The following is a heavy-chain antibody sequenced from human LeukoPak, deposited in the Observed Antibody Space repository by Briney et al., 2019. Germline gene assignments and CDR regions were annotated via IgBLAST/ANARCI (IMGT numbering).Heavy chain of an antibody. CDR1: GLTFDDYA. D-gene: IGHD3-10*01. Sequence: GRSLRLSCAASGLTFDDYAMHWVRQAPGKGLEWVSGISWNSGSIGYADSVKGRFTISRDNAKNSLYLQMNSLRAEDTALYYCAKDFGRGDQDYWGQGTLVTVSS. J-gene: IGHJ4*02. CDR2: ISWNSGSI. V-gene: IGHV3-9*01. CDR3: AKDFGRGDQDY.